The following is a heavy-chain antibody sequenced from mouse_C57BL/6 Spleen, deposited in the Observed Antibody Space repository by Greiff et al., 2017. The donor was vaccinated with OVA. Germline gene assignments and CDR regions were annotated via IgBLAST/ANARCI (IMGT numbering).Heavy chain of an antibody. Sequence: EVKLVESGGGLVQPGGSMKLSCAASGFTFSDAWMDWVRQSPEKGLEWVAEIRNKANNHATYYAESVKGRFTISRDDSKSSVYLQMNSLRAEDTGIYYCTRGPNWDWFDYWGQGTTLTVSS. J-gene: IGHJ2*01. CDR3: TRGPNWDWFDY. V-gene: IGHV6-6*01. CDR2: IRNKANNHAT. CDR1: GFTFSDAW. D-gene: IGHD4-1*02.